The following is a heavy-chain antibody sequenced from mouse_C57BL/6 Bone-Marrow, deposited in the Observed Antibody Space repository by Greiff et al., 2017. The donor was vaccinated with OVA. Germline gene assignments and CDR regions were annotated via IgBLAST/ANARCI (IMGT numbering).Heavy chain of an antibody. V-gene: IGHV1-80*01. Sequence: VQLQQSGAELVKPGASVKISCKASGYAFSSYWMNWVKQRPGKGLEWIGQIYPGDGDTNYNGKFKGKATLTADKSSSTTYMQLSSLTSEDSAVYFCASYGSSPYWYFDVWGTGTTVTVSS. CDR1: GYAFSSYW. D-gene: IGHD1-1*01. CDR3: ASYGSSPYWYFDV. J-gene: IGHJ1*03. CDR2: IYPGDGDT.